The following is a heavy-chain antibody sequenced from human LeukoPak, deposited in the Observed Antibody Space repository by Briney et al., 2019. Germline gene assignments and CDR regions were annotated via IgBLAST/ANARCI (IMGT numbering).Heavy chain of an antibody. CDR3: ARSGDCSGGSCYGWFDP. CDR1: GGTFSSYA. D-gene: IGHD2-15*01. Sequence: GSSVKVSCKASGGTFSSYAISWVRQAPGQGLEWMGWINPNSGGTNYAQKFQGRVTMTRDTSISTAYMELSRLRSDDTAVYYCARSGDCSGGSCYGWFDPWGQGTLVTVPS. CDR2: INPNSGGT. V-gene: IGHV1-2*02. J-gene: IGHJ5*02.